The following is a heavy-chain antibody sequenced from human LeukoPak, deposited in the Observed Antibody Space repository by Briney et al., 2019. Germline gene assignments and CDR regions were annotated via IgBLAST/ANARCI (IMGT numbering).Heavy chain of an antibody. CDR3: AKENGYYYGSGRPDY. CDR1: GFTFNSYA. Sequence: PGGSLRLSCAASGFTFNSYAMSWVRQAPGKGLEWASAISGSGGSTYYADSVKGRFTISRDNSKNTLYLQMNSLRAEDTAVYYCAKENGYYYGSGRPDYWGQGTLVTVSS. CDR2: ISGSGGST. D-gene: IGHD3-10*01. V-gene: IGHV3-23*01. J-gene: IGHJ4*02.